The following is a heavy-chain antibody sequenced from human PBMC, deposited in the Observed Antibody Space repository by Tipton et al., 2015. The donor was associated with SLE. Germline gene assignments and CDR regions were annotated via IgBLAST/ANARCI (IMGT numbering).Heavy chain of an antibody. CDR3: ARHKFTTIQGLIPDFDS. J-gene: IGHJ4*02. V-gene: IGHV4-59*08. CDR1: GGSISSYY. Sequence: TLSLTCTVSGGSISSYYWSWIRQTPGKGLEWIGEITHSGDTKYNSSLKSRVKISIDNLTKRLSLALSSVTAADTGVYYCARHKFTTIQGLIPDFDSWGQGTLVIVSS. CDR2: ITHSGDT. D-gene: IGHD3-10*01.